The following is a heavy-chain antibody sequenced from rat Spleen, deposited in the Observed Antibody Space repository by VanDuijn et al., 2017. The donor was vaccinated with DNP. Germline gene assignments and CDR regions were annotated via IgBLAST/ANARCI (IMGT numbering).Heavy chain of an antibody. V-gene: IGHV2-32*01. CDR2: IWGDGST. Sequence: QVQLKESGPGLVKPSETLSLTCTVSGFSLTSYHVSWVRQPPGKGLEWMGVIWGDGSTAYKSALKSRLNISRDTSKSQVFLKMSSLITEDTATYYCARSHYSSYNYYIMDAWGQGASVTVSS. J-gene: IGHJ4*01. D-gene: IGHD1-2*01. CDR1: GFSLTSYH. CDR3: ARSHYSSYNYYIMDA.